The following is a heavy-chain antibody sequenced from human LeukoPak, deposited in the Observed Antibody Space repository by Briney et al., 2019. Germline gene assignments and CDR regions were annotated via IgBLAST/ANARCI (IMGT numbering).Heavy chain of an antibody. CDR1: GFSFSSYW. CDR2: INGDGSST. Sequence: PGGSLRLSCAASGFSFSSYWMHWVRQAPGKGLVWVSRINGDGSSTRYADSAKGRFTISRDNAKNTLYLQMNSLRAEDTAVYYCARGGLNALEAFDIWGQGTLVTVCS. J-gene: IGHJ3*02. D-gene: IGHD1-1*01. V-gene: IGHV3-74*01. CDR3: ARGGLNALEAFDI.